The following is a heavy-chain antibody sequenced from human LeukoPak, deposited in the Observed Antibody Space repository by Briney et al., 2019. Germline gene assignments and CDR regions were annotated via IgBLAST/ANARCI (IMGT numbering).Heavy chain of an antibody. V-gene: IGHV3-23*01. J-gene: IGHJ6*03. CDR1: GFTFNGYA. CDR3: AKDVNYGLYYYYYMDV. D-gene: IGHD1-7*01. Sequence: PGGSLRLSCAASGFTFNGYAMSWVRQVPGKGLEWVSTISGSGGTTYYADSLKGRFTISRDNSKNMLFLQMNSLRAEDTAIYYCAKDVNYGLYYYYYMDVWGKGTTVTVSS. CDR2: ISGSGGTT.